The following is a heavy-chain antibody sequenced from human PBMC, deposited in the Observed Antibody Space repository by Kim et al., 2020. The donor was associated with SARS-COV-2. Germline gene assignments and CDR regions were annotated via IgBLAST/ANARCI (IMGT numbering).Heavy chain of an antibody. CDR1: GYTFTSYG. D-gene: IGHD2-15*01. V-gene: IGHV1-18*01. Sequence: ASVKVSCKASGYTFTSYGISWVRQAPGQGLEWMGWISAYNGNTNYAQKLQGRVTMTTDTSTSTAYMELRSLRSDDTAVYYCARDHRAYSGYDFVVVVAATPEFDYWGQGTLVTVSS. CDR3: ARDHRAYSGYDFVVVVAATPEFDY. CDR2: ISAYNGNT. J-gene: IGHJ4*02.